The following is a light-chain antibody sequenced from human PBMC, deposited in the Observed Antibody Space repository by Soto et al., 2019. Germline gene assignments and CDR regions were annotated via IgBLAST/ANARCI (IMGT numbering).Light chain of an antibody. CDR2: GAS. V-gene: IGKV3-15*01. J-gene: IGKJ4*01. CDR1: QSVSSN. Sequence: EIVMTQSPATLSASPGGRATLSCRASQSVSSNLAWYQQKPGQAPRLLIYGASTRATGIPARFSGSGSGTEFTLTISSLQSEDFAVYYCQQRIDWPLTFGGGTKVDI. CDR3: QQRIDWPLT.